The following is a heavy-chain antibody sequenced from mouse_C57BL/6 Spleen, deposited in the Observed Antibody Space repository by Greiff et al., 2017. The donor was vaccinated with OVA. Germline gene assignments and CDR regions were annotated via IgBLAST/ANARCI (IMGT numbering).Heavy chain of an antibody. Sequence: EVQLQQSGAELVKPGASVQLSCTASGFNIKDYYMHWVKQRTEQGLELIGRIDPEDGETKYAPKFPSKATITADTSSNTAYLQRSSLTSEDTTVYYGTRRGYERGFAYWGQGTLVTGSA. CDR2: IDPEDGET. V-gene: IGHV14-2*01. D-gene: IGHD2-2*01. J-gene: IGHJ3*01. CDR3: TRRGYERGFAY. CDR1: GFNIKDYY.